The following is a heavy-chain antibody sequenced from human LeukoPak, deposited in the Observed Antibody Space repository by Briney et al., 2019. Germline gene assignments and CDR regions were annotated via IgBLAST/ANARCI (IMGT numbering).Heavy chain of an antibody. D-gene: IGHD3-22*01. Sequence: PSETLSLTCTVSGGSISGYYWSWIRQPPGKGLEWIGYIYYSGSTNYNPSLKSRVTISVDTSKNQFSLKLSSVTAADTAVYYCARVTPYYYDSSGYVSGGNFDYWGQGTLVTVSS. CDR2: IYYSGST. CDR3: ARVTPYYYDSSGYVSGGNFDY. CDR1: GGSISGYY. V-gene: IGHV4-59*01. J-gene: IGHJ4*02.